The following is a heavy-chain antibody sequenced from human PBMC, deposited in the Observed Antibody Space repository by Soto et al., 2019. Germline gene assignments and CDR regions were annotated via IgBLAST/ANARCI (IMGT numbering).Heavy chain of an antibody. CDR2: ISYDGSNK. Sequence: LRDSYRVSWVKCGKYIVNWIRQDQGKGLEWVAVISYDGSNKYYADSVKGRFTIYRDNSKNTLYLQMNSLRAEDTAVYYCARDAASSHYDFWSGYWTYGMDVWGQGTTVPVSS. J-gene: IGHJ6*02. V-gene: IGHV3-30-3*01. D-gene: IGHD3-3*01. CDR1: WVKCGKYI. CDR3: ARDAASSHYDFWSGYWTYGMDV.